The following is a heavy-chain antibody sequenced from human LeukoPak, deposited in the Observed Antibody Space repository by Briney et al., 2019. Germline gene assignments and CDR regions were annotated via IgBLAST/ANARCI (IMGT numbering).Heavy chain of an antibody. CDR2: ISWNSESV. CDR3: AKDMSGYFGSGSQALDI. V-gene: IGHV3-9*03. D-gene: IGHD3-10*01. J-gene: IGHJ3*02. Sequence: GGSLRLSCAASGFTFDNYAMHWVRQAPGKGLEWVSVISWNSESVGYADSVKGRFTISRDNAKNSLYLQMNSLRAEDMALYYCAKDMSGYFGSGSQALDIWGQGTMVTVSS. CDR1: GFTFDNYA.